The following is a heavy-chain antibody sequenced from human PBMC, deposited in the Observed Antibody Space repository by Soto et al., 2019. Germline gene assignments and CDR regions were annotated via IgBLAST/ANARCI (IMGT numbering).Heavy chain of an antibody. V-gene: IGHV1-18*01. Sequence: ASVNVSGKASGYTFASYAISWVRQAPGQGLEWMGWISAYNGNTNYAQKLQGRVTMTTDTSTSTAYMELRSLRSDDTAVYYCARQRAAAGIDDDYWGQGTLVTVSS. D-gene: IGHD6-13*01. CDR3: ARQRAAAGIDDDY. CDR1: GYTFASYA. CDR2: ISAYNGNT. J-gene: IGHJ4*02.